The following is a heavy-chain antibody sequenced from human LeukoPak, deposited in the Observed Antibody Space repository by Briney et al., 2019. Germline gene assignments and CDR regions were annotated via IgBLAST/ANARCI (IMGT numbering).Heavy chain of an antibody. J-gene: IGHJ4*02. CDR3: ARGRLPGYY. V-gene: IGHV3-48*03. CDR1: GFTVRSNY. Sequence: GGSLRLSCAASGFTVRSNYMTWVRQAPGKGLEWVSYISSSGDTIYYADSAKGRFTISRDNAKNSLFLQMNSLRVEDTAVYYCARGRLPGYYWGQGTLVTVSS. CDR2: ISSSGDTI.